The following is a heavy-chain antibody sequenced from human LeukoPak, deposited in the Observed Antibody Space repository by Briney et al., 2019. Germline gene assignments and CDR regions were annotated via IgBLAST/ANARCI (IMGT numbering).Heavy chain of an antibody. CDR2: INPDSGGT. J-gene: IGHJ4*02. CDR3: ARFGVVVPAAMDGGPFDY. CDR1: GYTFTGYY. D-gene: IGHD2-2*01. Sequence: ASVKVSCKASGYTFTGYYMHWVRQAPGQGLEWMGWINPDSGGTNYAQKFQGRVTMTRDTSISTAYMELSRLRSDDTAVYYCARFGVVVPAAMDGGPFDYWGQGTLVTVSS. V-gene: IGHV1-2*02.